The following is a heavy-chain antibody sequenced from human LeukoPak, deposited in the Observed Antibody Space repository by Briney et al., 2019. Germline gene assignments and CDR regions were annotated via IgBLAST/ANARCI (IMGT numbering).Heavy chain of an antibody. CDR2: IYYSGST. D-gene: IGHD3-3*01. J-gene: IGHJ3*02. Sequence: SETLSLTCTVSGGSINNIISYWGWFRQPPGKGLEWIGSIYYSGSTYYNPSLKSRVTISVDTSKNQFSLKLSSVTAADTAVYYCASPPYYDFWSGSPHDAFDIWGQGTMVTVSS. V-gene: IGHV4-39*07. CDR1: GGSINNIISY. CDR3: ASPPYYDFWSGSPHDAFDI.